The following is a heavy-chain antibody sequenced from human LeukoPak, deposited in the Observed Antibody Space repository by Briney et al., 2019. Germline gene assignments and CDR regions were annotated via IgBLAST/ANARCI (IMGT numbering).Heavy chain of an antibody. V-gene: IGHV3-23*01. CDR3: AKDRSGSIGVDTLSV. CDR1: GFTFSSYA. D-gene: IGHD3-22*01. CDR2: ISGSGGST. J-gene: IGHJ4*02. Sequence: AGGALRLSCASSGFTFSSYAMSGVRPAPGEGVEWVSAISGSGGSTYYADSVKGRFTISRDNSMNTLYLQMNRPRADDTAVYYCAKDRSGSIGVDTLSVWGQGTLVTVSS.